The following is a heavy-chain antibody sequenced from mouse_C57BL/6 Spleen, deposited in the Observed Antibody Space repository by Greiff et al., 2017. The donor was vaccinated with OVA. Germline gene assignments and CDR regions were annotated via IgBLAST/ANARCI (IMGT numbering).Heavy chain of an antibody. D-gene: IGHD1-1*01. V-gene: IGHV5-17*01. CDR3: AREGYYGSRYYFDY. CDR1: GFTFSDYG. J-gene: IGHJ2*01. CDR2: ISSGSSTI. Sequence: EVQRVESGGGLVKPGGSLKLSCAASGFTFSDYGMHWVRQAPEKGLEWVAYISSGSSTIYYADTVKGRFTISRDNAKNTLFLQMTSLRSEDTAMYYCAREGYYGSRYYFDYWGQGTTLTVSS.